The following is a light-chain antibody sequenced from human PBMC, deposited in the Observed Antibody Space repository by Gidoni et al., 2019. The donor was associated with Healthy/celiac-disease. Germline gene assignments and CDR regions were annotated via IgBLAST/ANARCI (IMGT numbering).Light chain of an antibody. CDR3: QQSYSTTPVT. CDR1: KSISSY. CDR2: AAS. V-gene: IGKV1-39*01. Sequence: DIQMTQSPSSLSASVGDRLTITCRASKSISSYLIWYQQKPGKAPKLLIYAASSWQSGVPSRFSGSGSGTDFTITISSLQPEDFATYYCQQSYSTTPVTFGQGTKLEIK. J-gene: IGKJ2*01.